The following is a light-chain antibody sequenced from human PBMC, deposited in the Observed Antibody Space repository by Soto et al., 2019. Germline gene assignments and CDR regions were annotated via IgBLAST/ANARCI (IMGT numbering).Light chain of an antibody. CDR2: DAS. Sequence: DIQMTQSPSTLPASVGDRVTITCRASQSISSWLAWYQQRPGKAPKLLIYDASSLESGVPSRFSGSGSGTEFTLTISSLQPDDFATYYCQQYHSYSITFGQGTRLENK. CDR1: QSISSW. J-gene: IGKJ5*01. V-gene: IGKV1-5*01. CDR3: QQYHSYSIT.